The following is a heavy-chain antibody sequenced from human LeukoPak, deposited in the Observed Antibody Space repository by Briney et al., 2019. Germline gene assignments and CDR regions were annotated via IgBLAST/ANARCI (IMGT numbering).Heavy chain of an antibody. CDR2: ISGSGGST. Sequence: GGPLRLSCAASGFTVSSNYMSWVRQAPGKGLEWVSAISGSGGSTYYADSVKGRFTISRDNSKNTLYLQMNSLRAEDTAVYYCAKDNAAADPTDYYCYMDVWGKGTTVTISS. V-gene: IGHV3-23*01. D-gene: IGHD6-13*01. CDR1: GFTVSSNY. J-gene: IGHJ6*03. CDR3: AKDNAAADPTDYYCYMDV.